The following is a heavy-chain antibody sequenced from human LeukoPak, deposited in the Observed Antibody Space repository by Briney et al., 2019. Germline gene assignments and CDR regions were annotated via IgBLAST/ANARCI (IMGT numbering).Heavy chain of an antibody. V-gene: IGHV3-53*01. D-gene: IGHD3-22*01. Sequence: GGSLRLSCAASGFSVRSNSMSWVRQTPGKGLEWVSVISSGGDIYYAGSVKGRFTTSRDNSKNTVYLQMNSLRAEDTAVYYCARDGGHYYDSLGYWGQGTLVTVSS. J-gene: IGHJ4*02. CDR1: GFSVRSNS. CDR2: ISSGGDI. CDR3: ARDGGHYYDSLGY.